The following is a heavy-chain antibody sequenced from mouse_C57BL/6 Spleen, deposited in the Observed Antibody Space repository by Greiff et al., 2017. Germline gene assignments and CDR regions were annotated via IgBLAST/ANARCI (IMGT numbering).Heavy chain of an antibody. V-gene: IGHV1-69*01. J-gene: IGHJ2*01. D-gene: IGHD1-1*01. CDR1: GYTFTSYW. CDR3: ARAPFCTTVVDPFDY. Sequence: QVQLQQPGAELVMPGASVKLSCKASGYTFTSYWMHWVKQRPGQGLEWIGEIDPSDSYTNYNQKFKGKSTLTVDKSSSTAYMQLSSLTSEDSAVYYCARAPFCTTVVDPFDYWGQGTTLTVSS. CDR2: IDPSDSYT.